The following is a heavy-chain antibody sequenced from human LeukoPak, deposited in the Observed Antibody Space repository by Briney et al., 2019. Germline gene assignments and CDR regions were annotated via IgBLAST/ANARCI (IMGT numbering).Heavy chain of an antibody. Sequence: PGGSLRLSCAASGFTFSSYGMSWVRQAPGKGLEWVSAISGSGGSTYYADSVKGRFTISRDNSKNTLYLQMNSLRAEDTAVYYCAKGAFPEGSGIYWYFDLWGRGTLVTVSS. V-gene: IGHV3-23*01. J-gene: IGHJ2*01. CDR3: AKGAFPEGSGIYWYFDL. D-gene: IGHD3-10*01. CDR1: GFTFSSYG. CDR2: ISGSGGST.